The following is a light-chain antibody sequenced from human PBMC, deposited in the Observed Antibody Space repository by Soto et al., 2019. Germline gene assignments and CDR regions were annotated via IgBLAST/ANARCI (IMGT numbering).Light chain of an antibody. J-gene: IGKJ1*01. CDR3: PQAKSFLPT. CDR2: AAS. V-gene: IGKV1-12*01. CDR1: QGIGTW. Sequence: DIQMTQSPSSVSASVGDRVTITCRASQGIGTWLAWYQQKPGTAPKLLIYAASTLQSGAPSRFSGSGSGTDFSLTISGLQPEDFESYYYPQAKSFLPTFGQGTKVEI.